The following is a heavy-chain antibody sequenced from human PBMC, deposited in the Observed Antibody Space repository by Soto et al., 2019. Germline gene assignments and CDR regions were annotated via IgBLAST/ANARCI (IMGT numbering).Heavy chain of an antibody. V-gene: IGHV3-48*01. CDR1: GFSFSSYT. CDR2: ISSGSTTI. Sequence: EVQVVESGGGLVRPGGSLRLSCVTSGFSFSSYTMHWVRQAPGRGLEWVSDISSGSTTISYTDSVKGRFSVSRDNAKNSLYLQMTSVRAEDTAVYYCARVRGYCSGGICYETGAVYWGQGTLVTVSS. J-gene: IGHJ4*02. CDR3: ARVRGYCSGGICYETGAVY. D-gene: IGHD2-15*01.